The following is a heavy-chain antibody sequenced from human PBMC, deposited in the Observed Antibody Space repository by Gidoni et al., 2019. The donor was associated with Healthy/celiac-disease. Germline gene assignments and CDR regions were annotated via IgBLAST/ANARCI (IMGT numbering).Heavy chain of an antibody. Sequence: GKGLEWVAVISYDGSNKYYADSVKGRFTISRDNSKNTLYLQMNSLRAEDTAVYYCAKLAPGSNLSDYWGQGTLVTVPS. D-gene: IGHD4-4*01. V-gene: IGHV3-30*18. CDR2: ISYDGSNK. CDR3: AKLAPGSNLSDY. J-gene: IGHJ4*02.